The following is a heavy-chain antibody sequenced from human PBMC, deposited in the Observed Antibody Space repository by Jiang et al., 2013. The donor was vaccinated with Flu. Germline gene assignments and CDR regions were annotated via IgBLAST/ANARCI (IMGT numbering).Heavy chain of an antibody. D-gene: IGHD2-21*02. J-gene: IGHJ4*02. CDR3: ARLVPCGGDCYYFDY. CDR1: GYSFTSNY. CDR2: INPGGGYT. Sequence: TASGYSFTSNYIHWVRQAPGQGLEWLGLINPGGGYTTYAQRFQGRVTITADESRSIAYMELSSLRSEDTALYYCARLVPCGGDCYYFDYWGQGTLVTVSS. V-gene: IGHV1-46*01.